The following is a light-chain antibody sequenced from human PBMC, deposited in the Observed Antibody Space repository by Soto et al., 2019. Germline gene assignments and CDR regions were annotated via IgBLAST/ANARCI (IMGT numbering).Light chain of an antibody. CDR2: AAS. Sequence: DIHMTQSPSTLSAXFXDXXTXXXLASQSIGYWLAWYQQKPGKAPNLLIYAASSLETGVPSRFSGSGSGTEFTLSISSLQPDDSASYYCQQYNSFPLTFGGGTKVDIK. J-gene: IGKJ4*01. V-gene: IGKV1-5*01. CDR1: QSIGYW. CDR3: QQYNSFPLT.